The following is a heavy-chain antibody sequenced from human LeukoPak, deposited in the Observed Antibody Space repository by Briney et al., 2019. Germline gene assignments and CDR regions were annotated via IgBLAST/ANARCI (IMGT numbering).Heavy chain of an antibody. CDR2: IYTSAST. V-gene: IGHV4-61*02. J-gene: IGHJ4*02. CDR3: ARAHGYSYGHFDY. D-gene: IGHD5-18*01. Sequence: SQTLSLTCTVSGGSISSGRYYWRWIRQPAGKGLEWIGRIYTSASTNYNPSLKSRVTISVATSKNQFSLKRSSVTAADTAVYYCARAHGYSYGHFDYWGQGTLVTVSS. CDR1: GGSISSGRYY.